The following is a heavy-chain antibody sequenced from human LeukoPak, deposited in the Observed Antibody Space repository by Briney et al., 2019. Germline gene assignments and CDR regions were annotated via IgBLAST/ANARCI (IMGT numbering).Heavy chain of an antibody. CDR3: ARVLQLERRSVRSGGGNDY. Sequence: SETLSLTCTVSGGSISSYYWSWIRQPPGKGLEWIGEINHSGSTNYNPSLKSRVTISVDTSKNQFSLKLSSVTAADTAVYYCARVLQLERRSVRSGGGNDYWGQGTLVTVSS. J-gene: IGHJ4*02. CDR1: GGSISSYY. CDR2: INHSGST. D-gene: IGHD1-1*01. V-gene: IGHV4-34*01.